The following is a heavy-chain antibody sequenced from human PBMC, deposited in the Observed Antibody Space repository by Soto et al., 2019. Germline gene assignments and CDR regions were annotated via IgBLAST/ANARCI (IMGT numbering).Heavy chain of an antibody. CDR1: GGTFNSYS. CDR3: TRRGRQSANWFDP. V-gene: IGHV1-69*06. J-gene: IGHJ5*02. CDR2: IIPMSGRP. Sequence: SVKVSCRASGGTFNSYSIDWLRQAPGQGFEWMGGIIPMSGRPNYAQRFQGRVTFSADKSINTVYMEVNSLTHEDTAVYYCTRRGRQSANWFDPWGQGTLVTVSS.